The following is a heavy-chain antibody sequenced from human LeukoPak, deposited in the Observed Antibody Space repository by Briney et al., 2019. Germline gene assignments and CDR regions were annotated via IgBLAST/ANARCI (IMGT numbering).Heavy chain of an antibody. J-gene: IGHJ4*02. V-gene: IGHV3-7*03. CDR1: GFSFGKYW. CDR2: IKLDGSEK. Sequence: GGSLRLSCVASGFSFGKYWMSWVRQAPGKGLEWVANIKLDGSEKNYVDSVKGRFTISRDNTKNSLYLQMNSLRAEDAAVFYCARDQYDTWSRRGNFDSWGQGTLVIVSS. D-gene: IGHD3/OR15-3a*01. CDR3: ARDQYDTWSRRGNFDS.